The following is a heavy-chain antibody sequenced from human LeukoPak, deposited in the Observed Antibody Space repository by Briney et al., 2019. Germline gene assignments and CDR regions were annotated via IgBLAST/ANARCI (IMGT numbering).Heavy chain of an antibody. V-gene: IGHV3-7*01. CDR3: AKAVTTEGRNFDY. D-gene: IGHD4-11*01. CDR1: GFTFSSYW. CDR2: IKQDGSEK. Sequence: GSLRLSCAASGFTFSSYWMSWVRQAPGKGLEWVANIKQDGSEKYYVDSVEGRFTISRDNSKSTTYLQMNSLRPEDTAVYYCAKAVTTEGRNFDYWGQGTLVTVSS. J-gene: IGHJ4*02.